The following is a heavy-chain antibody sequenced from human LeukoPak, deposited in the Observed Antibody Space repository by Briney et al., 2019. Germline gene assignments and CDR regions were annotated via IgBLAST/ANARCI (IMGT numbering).Heavy chain of an antibody. CDR2: IYHDGNT. CDR3: ARGITMVRGFDY. V-gene: IGHV4-4*02. CDR1: GGSINSGDW. D-gene: IGHD3-10*01. J-gene: IGHJ4*02. Sequence: SETLSLTCGVSGGSINSGDWWTWVRQPPGKGLEWIGEIYHDGNTYYNPSLESRVTISVDTSKNQFSLKLSSVTAADTAVYYCARGITMVRGFDYWGQGTLVTVSS.